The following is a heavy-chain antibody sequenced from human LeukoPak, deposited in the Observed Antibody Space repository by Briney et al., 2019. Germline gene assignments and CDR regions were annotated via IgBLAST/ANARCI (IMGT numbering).Heavy chain of an antibody. J-gene: IGHJ4*02. Sequence: ASVKVSCKASGYTFTSYYMHWVRQAAGQGLEWMGWMNPNLGHTGYAQQFQGRVTMTRDISIGTAYMELTNLRAEDTAVYYCARATGTAGYYYFDYWGQGALVTVSS. D-gene: IGHD5-12*01. CDR1: GYTFTSYY. CDR3: ARATGTAGYYYFDY. V-gene: IGHV1-8*02. CDR2: MNPNLGHT.